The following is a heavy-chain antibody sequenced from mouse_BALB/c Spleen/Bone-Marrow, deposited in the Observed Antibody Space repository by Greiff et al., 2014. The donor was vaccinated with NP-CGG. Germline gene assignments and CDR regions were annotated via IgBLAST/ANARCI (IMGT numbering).Heavy chain of an antibody. Sequence: EVKLVESGGGLVQPGGSLKLSCAASGFTFSNYGMSWVRQTPDKRLEMIATINVNGDTTYHPDSVKGRFTISRDNVKNTLYLQMSSLKSDDTAMYYCARGYDYSSWFAYWGQGTLVTVSA. CDR2: INVNGDTT. D-gene: IGHD2-4*01. CDR3: ARGYDYSSWFAY. V-gene: IGHV5-6-3*01. CDR1: GFTFSNYG. J-gene: IGHJ3*01.